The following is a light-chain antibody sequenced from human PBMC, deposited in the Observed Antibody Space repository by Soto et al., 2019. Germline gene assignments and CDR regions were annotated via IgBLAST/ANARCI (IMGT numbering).Light chain of an antibody. Sequence: QSVLTQPPSASGTPGQRVTISCSGSSSNIGNFYLYWYQQLPGTAPKLLIYKNNQRPLGVPDRFSGSKSGTSASLAISGLRSEDEADYYCAAWDDSLSGPGVFGGGTQLTVL. CDR2: KNN. CDR1: SSNIGNFY. V-gene: IGLV1-47*01. J-gene: IGLJ7*01. CDR3: AAWDDSLSGPGV.